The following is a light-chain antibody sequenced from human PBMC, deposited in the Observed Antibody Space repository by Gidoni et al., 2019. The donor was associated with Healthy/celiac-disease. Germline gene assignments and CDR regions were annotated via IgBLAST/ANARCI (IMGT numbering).Light chain of an antibody. CDR1: QSISSY. Sequence: DIQMTQSPSSLSASVGDRVTITCRASQSISSYLNWYQQKPGKAPKLLIYAASSLQSGVPSRFSGSGSGTDFTLTISSLQPEDFATYYCQQSYSTLYTFXQXTKLEFK. CDR3: QQSYSTLYT. CDR2: AAS. V-gene: IGKV1-39*01. J-gene: IGKJ2*01.